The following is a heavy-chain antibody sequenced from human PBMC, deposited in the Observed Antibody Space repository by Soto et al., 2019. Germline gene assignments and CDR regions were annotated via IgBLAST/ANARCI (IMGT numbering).Heavy chain of an antibody. CDR3: GRDHILFYSLEPGPYVFVI. CDR1: GYTFTSYG. CDR2: ISAYNGNT. V-gene: IGHV1-18*01. Sequence: ASVKVSCKASGYTFTSYGISWVRQAPGQGLEWMGWISAYNGNTNYAQKLQGRVTMTTDTSTSTAYMELRSLRSDDTAVYYCGRDHILFYSLEPGPYVFVIWGKGKMVTVS. J-gene: IGHJ3*02. D-gene: IGHD1-1*01.